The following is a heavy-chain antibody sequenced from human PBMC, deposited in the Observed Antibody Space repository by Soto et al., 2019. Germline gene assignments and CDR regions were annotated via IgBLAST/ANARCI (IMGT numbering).Heavy chain of an antibody. CDR3: ARSYSSSWSNWFDP. CDR1: GGSISSGGYY. Sequence: SETLSLTCTVSGGSISSGGYYWSWIRQRPGKGLEWIGYIYYSGSTYYNPSLKSRVTISVDTSKNQFSLKLSSVTAADTAVYYCARSYSSSWSNWFDPWGQGTLVTVS. D-gene: IGHD6-13*01. V-gene: IGHV4-31*03. CDR2: IYYSGST. J-gene: IGHJ5*02.